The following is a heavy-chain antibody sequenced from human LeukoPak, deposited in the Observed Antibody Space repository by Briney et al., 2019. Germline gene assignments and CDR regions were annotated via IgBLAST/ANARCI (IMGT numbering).Heavy chain of an antibody. CDR3: AASGFYYYYGMDV. V-gene: IGHV3-30*03. Sequence: GGSLRLSCAASGFTFSSYGMHWVRQAPGKGLEWVAVISYDGSNKYYADSVKGRFTISRDNSKNTLYLQVNSLRAEDTAMYYCAASGFYYYYGMDVWGQGTTVTVSS. CDR2: ISYDGSNK. J-gene: IGHJ6*02. CDR1: GFTFSSYG. D-gene: IGHD1-14*01.